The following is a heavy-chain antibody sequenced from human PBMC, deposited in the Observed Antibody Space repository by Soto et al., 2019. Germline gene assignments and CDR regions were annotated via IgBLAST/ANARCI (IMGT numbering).Heavy chain of an antibody. CDR1: GGSISSGGYY. D-gene: IGHD3-3*01. V-gene: IGHV4-31*03. J-gene: IGHJ5*02. CDR3: ARELRFLGGDYNWFDP. Sequence: PSETLSLTCTVSGGSISSGGYYWSWIRQHPGKGLEWIGYIYYSGSTYYNPSLKSRVTISVDTSKNQFSLKLSSVTAADTAVYYCARELRFLGGDYNWFDPWGQGTLVTVSS. CDR2: IYYSGST.